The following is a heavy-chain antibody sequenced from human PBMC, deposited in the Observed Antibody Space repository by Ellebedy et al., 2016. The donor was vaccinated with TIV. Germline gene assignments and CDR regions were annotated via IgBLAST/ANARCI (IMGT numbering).Heavy chain of an antibody. CDR3: ARDGTSVAFDY. J-gene: IGHJ4*02. CDR1: GYSISSGYY. V-gene: IGHV4-38-2*02. D-gene: IGHD2-2*01. CDR2: INHREST. Sequence: MPSETLSLTCNVSGYSISSGYYWGWFRQPPGKGLEWIGSINHRESTYYNPSLKSRVTISVDTSKNQFSLKLTSVTAADTAVFYCARDGTSVAFDYWGQGTLVTVSS.